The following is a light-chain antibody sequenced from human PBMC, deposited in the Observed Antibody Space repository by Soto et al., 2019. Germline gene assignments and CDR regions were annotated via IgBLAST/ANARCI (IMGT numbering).Light chain of an antibody. J-gene: IGLJ1*01. V-gene: IGLV2-14*03. Sequence: QSALTQPASVSGSPGQSITISCTGTSSDVGSYNYVSWYQQHPGKAPKLMIYDVSNRPSGVSNRFSGSKSGNTASLTISGFQAEDEADYYCNSYTGSSTPYVFGPGTKVTVL. CDR1: SSDVGSYNY. CDR2: DVS. CDR3: NSYTGSSTPYV.